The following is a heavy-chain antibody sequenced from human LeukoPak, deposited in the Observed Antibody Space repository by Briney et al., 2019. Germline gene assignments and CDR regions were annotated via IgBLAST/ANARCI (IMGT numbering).Heavy chain of an antibody. CDR2: IYYRGST. CDR1: GGSISSSTYY. V-gene: IGHV4-39*01. J-gene: IGHJ5*02. D-gene: IGHD3-10*01. Sequence: SETLSLTCTVSGGSISSSTYYWGWIRQPPGRGLEWIGTIYYRGSTNYNPSLKSRVTISVDTSNNQFSLRLSSVTAADTAVYYCAILGTGSSWGQGTLVTVSS. CDR3: AILGTGSS.